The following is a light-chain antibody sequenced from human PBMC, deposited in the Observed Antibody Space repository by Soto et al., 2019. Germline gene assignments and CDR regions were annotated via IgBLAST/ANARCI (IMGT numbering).Light chain of an antibody. Sequence: EIVLTQSPATLSLSPGERATLSCRASQSVNNYLAWYQQKPGQAPRLLIYDAFNSAIGIPARFSGSGSGTDFTLTISSLEPEDLAVYYCQQRSNWPLTFGGGTKVEIK. J-gene: IGKJ4*01. V-gene: IGKV3-11*01. CDR2: DAF. CDR3: QQRSNWPLT. CDR1: QSVNNY.